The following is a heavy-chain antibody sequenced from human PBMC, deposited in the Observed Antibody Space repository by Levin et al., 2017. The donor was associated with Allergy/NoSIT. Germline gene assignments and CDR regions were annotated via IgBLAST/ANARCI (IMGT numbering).Heavy chain of an antibody. D-gene: IGHD3-10*01. CDR1: GGSISSGDYY. V-gene: IGHV4-30-4*01. Sequence: PSETLSLTCTVSGGSISSGDYYWSWIRQPPGKGLEWIGYIYYSGSTYYNPSLKSRVTISVDTSKNQFSLKLSSVTAADTAVYYCARGSPILWFGRNWFDPWGQGTLVTVSS. CDR3: ARGSPILWFGRNWFDP. CDR2: IYYSGST. J-gene: IGHJ5*02.